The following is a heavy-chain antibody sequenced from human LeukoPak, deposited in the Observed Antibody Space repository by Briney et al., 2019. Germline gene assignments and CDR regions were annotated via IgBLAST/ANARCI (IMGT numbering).Heavy chain of an antibody. CDR2: MNPNSGNT. Sequence: ASVKVSCKASGYTFTSYDINWVRQATGQGLEWMGWMNPNSGNTGYAQKFQGRVTMTRSTSISTAYMELSSLRFEDTAVYYCTRSVRTGRIDYWGQRTLVTVSS. CDR1: GYTFTSYD. V-gene: IGHV1-8*01. J-gene: IGHJ4*02. CDR3: TRSVRTGRIDY. D-gene: IGHD1-1*01.